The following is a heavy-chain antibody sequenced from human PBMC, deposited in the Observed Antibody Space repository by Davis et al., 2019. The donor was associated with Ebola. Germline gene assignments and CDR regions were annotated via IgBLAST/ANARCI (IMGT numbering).Heavy chain of an antibody. J-gene: IGHJ2*01. Sequence: SEPLSLTFTVSRGSISSYYWSWIRQPPGKGLAWIGYIYYSCITNYNPSLKSRVTISVDTSKNQFFLKLSSVTAADTAVYYCAREERAYYYDSSGYYSDWYFDLWGRGTLVTVSS. D-gene: IGHD3-22*01. V-gene: IGHV4-59*01. CDR1: RGSISSYY. CDR3: AREERAYYYDSSGYYSDWYFDL. CDR2: IYYSCIT.